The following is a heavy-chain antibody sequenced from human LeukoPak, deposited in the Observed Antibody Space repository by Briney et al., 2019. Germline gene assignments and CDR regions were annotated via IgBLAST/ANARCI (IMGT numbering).Heavy chain of an antibody. CDR2: IYTSGST. D-gene: IGHD4-11*01. CDR3: ARDNRLDYSNYDGYYFDY. V-gene: IGHV4-4*07. Sequence: SETLSLTCTVSGGSISSYYWSWIWQPAGKGLEWIGRIYTSGSTNYNPSLKSRVTMSVDMSKNQFSLKLSSVTAADTAVYYCARDNRLDYSNYDGYYFDYWGQGTLVTVSS. CDR1: GGSISSYY. J-gene: IGHJ4*02.